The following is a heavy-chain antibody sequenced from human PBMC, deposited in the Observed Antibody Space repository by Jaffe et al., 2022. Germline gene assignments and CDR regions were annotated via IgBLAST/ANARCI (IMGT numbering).Heavy chain of an antibody. D-gene: IGHD6-13*01. Sequence: EVQLVESGGGLVQPGGSLRLSCAASGFTFSSYWMSWVRQAPGKGLEWVANIKQDGSEKYYVDSVKGRFTISRDNAKNSLYLQMNSLRAEDTAVYYCARSGYSSSWYPHWYYYYYMDVWGKGTTVTVSS. V-gene: IGHV3-7*01. CDR2: IKQDGSEK. CDR1: GFTFSSYW. CDR3: ARSGYSSSWYPHWYYYYYMDV. J-gene: IGHJ6*03.